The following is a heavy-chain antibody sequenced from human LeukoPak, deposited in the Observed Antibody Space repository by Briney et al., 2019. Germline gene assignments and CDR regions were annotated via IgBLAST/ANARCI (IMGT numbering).Heavy chain of an antibody. J-gene: IGHJ5*02. Sequence: PSETLSLTCTVSGGSISSSSYYWGWLRQPPGKGLEWIGSIYYSGSTYYNPSLKSRVTISVDTSKNQFSLKLSSVTAADTAVYYCARHGRPLYSSSFGWFDPWGQGTLVTVSS. V-gene: IGHV4-39*01. CDR2: IYYSGST. D-gene: IGHD6-6*01. CDR1: GGSISSSSYY. CDR3: ARHGRPLYSSSFGWFDP.